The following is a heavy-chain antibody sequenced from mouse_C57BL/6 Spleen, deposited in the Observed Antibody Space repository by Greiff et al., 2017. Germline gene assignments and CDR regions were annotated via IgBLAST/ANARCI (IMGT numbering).Heavy chain of an antibody. CDR3: PYGSSWDAMDY. CDR2: IYPGNSDT. V-gene: IGHV1-5*01. CDR1: GYTFTSYW. Sequence: EVQLQQSGTVLARPGASVKMSCKTSGYTFTSYWMHWVKQRPGQGLEWIGAIYPGNSDTSYTQKFKGKAKLTAVTSASTAYMERSSRTNEDSAVYYCPYGSSWDAMDYWGQGTSVTVSS. J-gene: IGHJ4*01. D-gene: IGHD1-1*01.